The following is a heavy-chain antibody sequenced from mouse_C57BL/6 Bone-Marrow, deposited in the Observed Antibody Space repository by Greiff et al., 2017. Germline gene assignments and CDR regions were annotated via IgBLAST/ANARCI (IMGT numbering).Heavy chain of an antibody. CDR1: GYTFTSYW. V-gene: IGHV1-61*01. CDR3: AGGVGWYFDY. CDR2: IYPSDSET. Sequence: QVQLQQPGAELVRPGSSVTLSCKASGYTFTSYWMDWVKQRPGQGLEWIGNIYPSDSETHYNQKFKDKATVTVDKSSSTAYMQRSSLPSEDSAVYDCAGGVGWYFDYWGRGTTLTVSS. D-gene: IGHD1-1*02. J-gene: IGHJ2*01.